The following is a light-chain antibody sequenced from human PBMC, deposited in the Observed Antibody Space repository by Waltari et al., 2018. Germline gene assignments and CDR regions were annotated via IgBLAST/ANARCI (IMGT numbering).Light chain of an antibody. J-gene: IGLJ2*01. CDR1: QRHSTYA. V-gene: IGLV4-69*01. CDR3: QTWATDILVV. CDR2: LNSDGSP. Sequence: QPVLTQSPSASASLGASVTLPCSLPQRHSTYAIPSHQPQPEKGPRFLMRLNSDGSPIKGDGIPDRFAGSSSGAERYLTSSSLQSEDEADYYCQTWATDILVVFGGGTKLTVL.